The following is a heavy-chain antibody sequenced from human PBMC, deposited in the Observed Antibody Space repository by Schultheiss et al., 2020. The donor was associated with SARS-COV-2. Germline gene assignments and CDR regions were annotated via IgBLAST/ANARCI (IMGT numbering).Heavy chain of an antibody. CDR3: ARAPYYYDSSGADAFDI. CDR1: GGSISSYY. V-gene: IGHV4-4*07. Sequence: GSLSLTCTVSGGSISSYYWSWIRQPAGKGLEWIGRIYTSGSTNYNPSLKSRVTMSVDTSKNQFSLKLSSVTAADTAVYYCARAPYYYDSSGADAFDIWGQGTMVTVSS. CDR2: IYTSGST. D-gene: IGHD3-22*01. J-gene: IGHJ3*02.